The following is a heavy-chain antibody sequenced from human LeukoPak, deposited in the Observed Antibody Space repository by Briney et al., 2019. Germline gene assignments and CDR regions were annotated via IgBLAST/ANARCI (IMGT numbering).Heavy chain of an antibody. D-gene: IGHD2-15*01. CDR2: INWNGGST. V-gene: IGHV3-20*04. CDR1: GFTFDDYG. J-gene: IGHJ4*02. Sequence: GGSLRLSCAASGFTFDDYGMSWVRQAPGKGLEWVSGINWNGGSTGYADSVKGRFTISRDNAKNTLYLQMSSLRADDTAVYYCAKGSGAYAYLFDYWGRGTLVTVSS. CDR3: AKGSGAYAYLFDY.